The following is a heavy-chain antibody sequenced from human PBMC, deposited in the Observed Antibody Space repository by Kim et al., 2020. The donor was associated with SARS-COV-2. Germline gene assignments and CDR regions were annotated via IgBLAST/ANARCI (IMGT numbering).Heavy chain of an antibody. V-gene: IGHV3-23*01. Sequence: GGSLRLSCAASGFTFSSYYMSWVRQAPGKGLEWVSGVSGGGVSTYYAGSVKGLFTISRDTSKNTLYLQMNSQRAEETAVYYSAQGARDFDWLLPFHYWGREALVTVSS. CDR1: GFTFSSYY. CDR2: VSGGGVST. CDR3: AQGARDFDWLLPFHY. J-gene: IGHJ4*02. D-gene: IGHD3-9*01.